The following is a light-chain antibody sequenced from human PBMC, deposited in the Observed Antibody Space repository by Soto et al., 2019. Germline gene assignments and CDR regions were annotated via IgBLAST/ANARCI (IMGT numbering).Light chain of an antibody. CDR3: QQYYSTPIT. Sequence: DIVMPQSPDSLAVSLGERATINCKSSPRVLYSSHNKNYLAWYQQKPGQPPKLLIYWASTRESGVPDRFSGSGSGTDFTLTISSLQAEDVAVYYCQQYYSTPITFGQGTRLEIK. J-gene: IGKJ5*01. CDR1: PRVLYSSHNKNY. CDR2: WAS. V-gene: IGKV4-1*01.